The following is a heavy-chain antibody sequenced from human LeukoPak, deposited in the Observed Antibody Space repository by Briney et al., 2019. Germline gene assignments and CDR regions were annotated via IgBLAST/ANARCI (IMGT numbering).Heavy chain of an antibody. CDR2: INHSGST. J-gene: IGHJ4*02. CDR1: AFIFSGHW. Sequence: GSLRLSCEGSAFIFSGHWMNWVRQTPGKGLEWIGEINHSGSTNYNPSLKSRVTISVDTSKNQFSLKLSSVTAADTAVYYCARSTSPRRISGSYLDYWGQGTLVTVSS. D-gene: IGHD3-10*01. CDR3: ARSTSPRRISGSYLDY. V-gene: IGHV4-34*01.